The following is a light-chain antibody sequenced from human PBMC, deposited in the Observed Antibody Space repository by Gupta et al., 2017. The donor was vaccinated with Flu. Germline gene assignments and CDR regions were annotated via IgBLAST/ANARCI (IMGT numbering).Light chain of an antibody. Sequence: QSALTQPPSLPGSPAPSITISCTGTSSDVGTYDHVSWYQQHPGKGPRLMIFEVNNRPPGLSDRFSGSKSGNTASLTISGLQAEDEAHYYCSSYTTSRTWVFGGGTKVTVL. V-gene: IGLV2-14*01. J-gene: IGLJ3*02. CDR3: SSYTTSRTWV. CDR1: SSDVGTYDH. CDR2: EVN.